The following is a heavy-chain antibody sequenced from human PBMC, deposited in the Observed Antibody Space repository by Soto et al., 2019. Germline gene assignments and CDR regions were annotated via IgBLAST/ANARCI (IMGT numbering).Heavy chain of an antibody. J-gene: IGHJ6*02. CDR3: ARDRERVTVNGGIALGAMEV. CDR1: GFTFNYYW. D-gene: IGHD3-22*01. V-gene: IGHV3-7*03. CDR2: VKPDGSAT. Sequence: GGSLRLSCAASGFTFNYYWMTWVRQAPGKGLEWVANVKPDGSATFYADSLKGRFTISRDNAKNSVSLQMDSLRADDTAVYYCARDRERVTVNGGIALGAMEVWGHGTTVTVSS.